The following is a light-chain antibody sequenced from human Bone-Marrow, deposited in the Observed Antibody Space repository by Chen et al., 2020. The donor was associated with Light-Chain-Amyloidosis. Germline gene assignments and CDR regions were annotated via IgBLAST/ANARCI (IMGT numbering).Light chain of an antibody. V-gene: IGLV3-19*01. CDR1: SLRSYY. CDR3: NSRDSSGNHLV. CDR2: GKN. J-gene: IGLJ3*02. Sequence: SSELTQDPAVSVALGQTVRITCQGDSLRSYYASGYQQKTGQAPVLVIYGKNNRPSGIPDRFSGSSSGNTASLTITGAQAEDEADYYCNSRDSSGNHLVFGGGTKLTVL.